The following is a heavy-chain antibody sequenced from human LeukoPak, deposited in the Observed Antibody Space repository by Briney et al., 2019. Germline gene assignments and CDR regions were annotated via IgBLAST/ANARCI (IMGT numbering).Heavy chain of an antibody. CDR1: GFNFRSYA. Sequence: GGSLRLSCATSGFNFRSYAMHWVRQAPGKGLEWVAVISHDGNNNYYADSVKGRFTISRDNSKSTLHLQMNSLRAEDTAVFYCAKDRNRYYDSSGYYNDYWGQGTLVTVSS. D-gene: IGHD3-22*01. CDR2: ISHDGNNN. V-gene: IGHV3-30*18. CDR3: AKDRNRYYDSSGYYNDY. J-gene: IGHJ4*02.